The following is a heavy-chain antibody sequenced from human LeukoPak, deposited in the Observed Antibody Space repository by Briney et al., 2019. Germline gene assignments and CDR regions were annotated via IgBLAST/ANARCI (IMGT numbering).Heavy chain of an antibody. V-gene: IGHV4-38-2*01. CDR1: GYSISSGYY. J-gene: IGHJ3*02. Sequence: SETLSLTCAVSGYSISSGYYWGWIRQTPGKGLEWIASMYHSGSTYFNPPLKSRVTISVDTSKNQFSPKLSSVTAADTAVYYCARSTSMIVVVFGDAFDIWGQGTMVAVSS. CDR3: ARSTSMIVVVFGDAFDI. CDR2: MYHSGST. D-gene: IGHD3-22*01.